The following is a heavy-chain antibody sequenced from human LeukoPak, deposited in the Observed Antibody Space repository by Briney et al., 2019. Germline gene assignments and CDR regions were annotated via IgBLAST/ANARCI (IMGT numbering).Heavy chain of an antibody. J-gene: IGHJ4*02. Sequence: ASVKVSCKASGYTFTGYYMHWVRQAPGQGLEWMGWINPNSGGTNYAQKFQGRVTITRDTSISTAYMELSRLRSDDTAVYYCARPQEEDGYNYNWAFDYWGQGTLVTVSS. V-gene: IGHV1-2*02. D-gene: IGHD5-24*01. CDR1: GYTFTGYY. CDR3: ARPQEEDGYNYNWAFDY. CDR2: INPNSGGT.